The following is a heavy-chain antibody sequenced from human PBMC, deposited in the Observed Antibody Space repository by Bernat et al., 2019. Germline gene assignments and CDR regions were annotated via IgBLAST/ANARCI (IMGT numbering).Heavy chain of an antibody. Sequence: QVQLVESGGGVVQPGRSLGLSCAASGFTFSSYGIHWVRQAPGKGLEWVAVIWYDGSNKYYADSVKGRFTISRDNSKNTVELQMDSLRAEDTAVYYCARLGNRWSIDYWGQGTLVTVSS. CDR1: GFTFSSYG. J-gene: IGHJ4*02. V-gene: IGHV3-33*01. CDR3: ARLGNRWSIDY. CDR2: IWYDGSNK. D-gene: IGHD2-15*01.